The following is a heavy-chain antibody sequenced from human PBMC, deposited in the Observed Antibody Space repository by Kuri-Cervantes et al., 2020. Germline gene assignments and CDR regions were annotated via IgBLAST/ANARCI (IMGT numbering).Heavy chain of an antibody. J-gene: IGHJ4*02. CDR1: SFSTYG. CDR2: IDHSGST. CDR3: AREAAAIDY. Sequence: SFSTYGMHWVRQPPGRGLEWIGEIDHSGSTNYNPSLKSRFTISVDTSKNQFSLKLSSVTAADTAVYYCAREAAAIDYWGQGTLVTVSS. V-gene: IGHV4-34*01. D-gene: IGHD6-13*01.